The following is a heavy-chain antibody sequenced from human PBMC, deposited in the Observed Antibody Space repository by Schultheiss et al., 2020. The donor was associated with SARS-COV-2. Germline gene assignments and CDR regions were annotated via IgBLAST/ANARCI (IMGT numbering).Heavy chain of an antibody. V-gene: IGHV3-21*01. CDR3: ARTGLRFYYYGMDV. CDR2: IESSGTYI. D-gene: IGHD5-12*01. J-gene: IGHJ6*02. Sequence: GGSLRLSCAASGFTLSSYWMHWVRQAPGKGLVWVSSIESSGTYIYYADSVKGRFTISRDNSKNTLYLQMNSLRAEDTAVYYCARTGLRFYYYGMDVWGQGTTVTVSS. CDR1: GFTLSSYW.